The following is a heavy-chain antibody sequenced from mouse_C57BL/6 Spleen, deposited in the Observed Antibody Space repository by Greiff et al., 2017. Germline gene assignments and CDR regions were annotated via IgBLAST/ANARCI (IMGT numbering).Heavy chain of an antibody. Sequence: QVQLQQPGAELVRPGSSVKLSCKASGYTFTSYWMDWVKQRPGQGLEWIGNIYPSDSETHYNQKFKDKATLTVDKSSSTAYTQLSSLTSEDSAVYYCARRSSFYAMDYWGQGTSVTVSS. V-gene: IGHV1-61*01. J-gene: IGHJ4*01. D-gene: IGHD1-1*01. CDR1: GYTFTSYW. CDR2: IYPSDSET. CDR3: ARRSSFYAMDY.